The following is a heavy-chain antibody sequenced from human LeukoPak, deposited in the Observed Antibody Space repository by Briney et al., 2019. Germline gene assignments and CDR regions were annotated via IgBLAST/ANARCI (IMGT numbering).Heavy chain of an antibody. D-gene: IGHD2-21*01. J-gene: IGHJ4*02. Sequence: SETLSLTCTVSGGSISSSSHYWGWIRQPPGKGLEWIGSIYYSGSTYYNPSPKSRVAISVDTSKNQFSLKLSSVTAADTAVYYCARDPIGFDYWGQGTLVTVSS. CDR3: ARDPIGFDY. V-gene: IGHV4-39*07. CDR1: GGSISSSSHY. CDR2: IYYSGST.